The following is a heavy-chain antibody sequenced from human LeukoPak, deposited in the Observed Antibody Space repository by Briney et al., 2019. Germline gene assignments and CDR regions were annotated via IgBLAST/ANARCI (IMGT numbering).Heavy chain of an antibody. CDR3: ARDTGYAFDY. CDR1: GFTFSDYS. CDR2: ISSTSPYT. J-gene: IGHJ4*02. V-gene: IGHV3-11*05. Sequence: GGSLRLSCAASGFTFSDYSMNWMRQAPGKGLEWVSYISSTSPYTNSADSVKGRFTISRDNAKNSLYLQMNSLRVEDTAVYYCARDTGYAFDYWGQGTLVIVSS. D-gene: IGHD5-12*01.